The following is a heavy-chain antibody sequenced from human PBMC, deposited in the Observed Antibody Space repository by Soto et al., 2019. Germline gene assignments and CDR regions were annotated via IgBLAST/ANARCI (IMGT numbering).Heavy chain of an antibody. Sequence: QVQLQESGPGLVKPSQTLSLTCTVSGGSISSGGYYWSWIRQHPGKGLEWIGYIYYSGSTYYTPSLKGRVTMSVDTSKNQFSLNLWSVTAAATAVYDCARFFGFGGRDVWGQGTTVTVSS. D-gene: IGHD3-10*01. CDR1: GGSISSGGYY. CDR2: IYYSGST. CDR3: ARFFGFGGRDV. J-gene: IGHJ6*02. V-gene: IGHV4-31*03.